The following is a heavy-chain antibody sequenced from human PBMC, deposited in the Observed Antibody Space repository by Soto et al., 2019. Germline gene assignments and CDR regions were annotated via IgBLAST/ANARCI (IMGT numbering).Heavy chain of an antibody. CDR3: ARIRVGRDYYYGMEV. D-gene: IGHD1-26*01. Sequence: GGSLRLSCAASGFTFSSYAMHWVRQAPGKGLEWVAVISYDGSNKYYADSVKGRFTISRDNAKNTLYLQMNSLRAEDTAVYYCARIRVGRDYYYGMEVWGQGTTVTVSS. CDR1: GFTFSSYA. CDR2: ISYDGSNK. J-gene: IGHJ6*02. V-gene: IGHV3-30-3*01.